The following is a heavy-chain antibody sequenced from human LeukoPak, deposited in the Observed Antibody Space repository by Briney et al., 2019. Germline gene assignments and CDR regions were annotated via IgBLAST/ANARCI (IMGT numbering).Heavy chain of an antibody. CDR3: AREMHDFWSGYYNDY. J-gene: IGHJ4*02. CDR2: INHSGST. V-gene: IGHV4-34*01. D-gene: IGHD3-3*01. CDR1: GGSFSGYY. Sequence: SETLSLTCAVYGGSFSGYYWSWIRQPPGKGLEWIGEINHSGSTNYNPSLKSRVTISVDTSKNQFSLKLSSVTAADTAVYYCAREMHDFWSGYYNDYWGQGTLVTVSS.